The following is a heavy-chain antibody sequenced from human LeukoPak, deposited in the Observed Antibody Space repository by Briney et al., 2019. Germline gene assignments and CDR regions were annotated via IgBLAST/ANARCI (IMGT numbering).Heavy chain of an antibody. V-gene: IGHV3-23*01. CDR1: GFTFRIYA. J-gene: IGHJ6*04. D-gene: IGHD3-3*01. CDR3: ARGGITIFGVVSWDV. CDR2: ISGSGGST. Sequence: GGSLRLSCAASGFTFRIYAMTWVRQAPGKGLEWVSGISGSGGSTYYADSVKGRFTISRDNAKNSLYLQMNSPRAEDTAVYYCARGGITIFGVVSWDVWGKGTTVTVSS.